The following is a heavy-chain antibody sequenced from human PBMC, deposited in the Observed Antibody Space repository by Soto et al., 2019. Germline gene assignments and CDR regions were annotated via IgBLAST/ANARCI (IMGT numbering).Heavy chain of an antibody. CDR1: GFTFSSYG. Sequence: QVQLVESGGGVVQPGRSLRLSCAASGFTFSSYGMHWVRQAPGKGLEWVAVISYDGSNKYYEDSVKGRFTISRDNSKNTLYLQMNSLRAEDTAVYYCAKEGRGVDYWGQGTRVTVPS. CDR2: ISYDGSNK. D-gene: IGHD3-10*01. V-gene: IGHV3-30*18. CDR3: AKEGRGVDY. J-gene: IGHJ4*02.